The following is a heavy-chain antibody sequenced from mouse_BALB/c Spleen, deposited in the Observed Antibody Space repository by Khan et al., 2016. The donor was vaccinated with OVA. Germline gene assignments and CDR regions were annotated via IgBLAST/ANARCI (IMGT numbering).Heavy chain of an antibody. CDR3: TRLAYYYDSEGFAY. CDR1: GFTFSTYG. Sequence: DVHLVESGGDLVKPGGSLKLSCAASGFTFSTYGMSWVRQTPDRRLEWVATVSTGGSYTYYPDSVKGRFTISRDNAKNTLYLQMNSLKSDDTAIFYCTRLAYYYDSEGFAYWGQGTLVTVSA. CDR2: VSTGGSYT. D-gene: IGHD1-1*01. J-gene: IGHJ3*01. V-gene: IGHV5-6*01.